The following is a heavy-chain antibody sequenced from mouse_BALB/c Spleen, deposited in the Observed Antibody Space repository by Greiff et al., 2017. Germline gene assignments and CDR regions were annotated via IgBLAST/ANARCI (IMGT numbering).Heavy chain of an antibody. J-gene: IGHJ3*01. CDR2: ISSGSGTI. CDR3: ARQGRRTGCFVY. Sequence: EVKLLESGGGLVQPGGSRKLSCAASGFTFSSFGMHWVRQGPEKGLEWVAYISSGSGTIYYAQTVKGRSTISADNPKNTHFLQMSRLRSEDTAMYYCARQGRRTGCFVYWGEGTPLTVSA. D-gene: IGHD1-1*01. V-gene: IGHV5-17*02. CDR1: GFTFSSFG.